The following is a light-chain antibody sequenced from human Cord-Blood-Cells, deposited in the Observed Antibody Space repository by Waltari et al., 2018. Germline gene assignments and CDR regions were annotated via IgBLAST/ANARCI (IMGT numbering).Light chain of an antibody. CDR2: GAS. V-gene: IGKV3-20*01. Sequence: ELVLTQSPGTLSLSPGERATLSCRARQSVSSNYLAWYQQKPGQAPRLLIYGASSSATGLPDRFSGSGSWTVFTLIISILEPEDFAVYYCQQYGSSPYSFGQGTKLEIK. J-gene: IGKJ2*03. CDR3: QQYGSSPYS. CDR1: QSVSSNY.